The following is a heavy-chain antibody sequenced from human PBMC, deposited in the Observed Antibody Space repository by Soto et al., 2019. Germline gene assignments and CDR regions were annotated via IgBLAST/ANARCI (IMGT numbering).Heavy chain of an antibody. Sequence: QVQLVESGGGVVQPGRSLRLSCAASGFTFSSYGMHWVRQAPGKGLEWVAVISYDGSNKYYADSVKGRFTISRDNSKNTLYLQMNRLGAEDTAVYYCAKGRVGSGWYFGDDAFDIWGQGTMVTVSS. CDR3: AKGRVGSGWYFGDDAFDI. CDR2: ISYDGSNK. CDR1: GFTFSSYG. J-gene: IGHJ3*02. D-gene: IGHD6-19*01. V-gene: IGHV3-30*18.